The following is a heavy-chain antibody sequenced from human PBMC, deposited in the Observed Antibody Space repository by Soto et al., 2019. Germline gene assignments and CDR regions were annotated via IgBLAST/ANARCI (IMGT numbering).Heavy chain of an antibody. V-gene: IGHV1-69*12. D-gene: IGHD2-15*01. CDR2: IIPMFDTP. CDR3: ARSGGLDRDFNY. J-gene: IGHJ4*02. CDR1: GGTFSSDS. Sequence: QVQLVQSRAEVKKPGSSVKVSCKASGGTFSSDSFSWVRQAPGQGLEWMGGIIPMFDTPIYAQKFQDRVTITADESTSTAYMQLSSLRSGDTAVYYCARSGGLDRDFNYWGQGSLVTVSS.